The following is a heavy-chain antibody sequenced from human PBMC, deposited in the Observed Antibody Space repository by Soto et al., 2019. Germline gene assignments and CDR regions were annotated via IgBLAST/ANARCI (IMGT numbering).Heavy chain of an antibody. D-gene: IGHD2-2*01. CDR2: IRSKANNYAT. CDR3: TRQLGYCTGTSCYAAGYYYGMDV. V-gene: IGHV3-73*02. J-gene: IGHJ6*02. CDR1: GFTFSDSA. Sequence: EVQLVESGGGLVQPGGSLKLSCAASGFTFSDSAMHWVRQASGKGLEWVGRIRSKANNYATAYAASVRGRFTISRDDSENTAYLQINSLKTDDTAVYYCTRQLGYCTGTSCYAAGYYYGMDVWGQGTTVTVSS.